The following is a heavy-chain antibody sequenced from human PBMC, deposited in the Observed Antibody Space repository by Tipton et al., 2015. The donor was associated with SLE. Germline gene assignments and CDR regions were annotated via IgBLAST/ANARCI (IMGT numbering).Heavy chain of an antibody. CDR1: GYTFTRYG. V-gene: IGHV1-18*01. J-gene: IGHJ3*02. Sequence: QLVQSGAEVKKPGASVKVSCKASGYTFTRYGISWVRQAPGQGLGWMGWIYAYNGNTNYAQNLQDRVTMTTDTSTSTAYMELRSLRSDDTAVYYCARGGGTGVVGPFDIWGQGTMVTVSS. CDR2: IYAYNGNT. D-gene: IGHD1-26*01. CDR3: ARGGGTGVVGPFDI.